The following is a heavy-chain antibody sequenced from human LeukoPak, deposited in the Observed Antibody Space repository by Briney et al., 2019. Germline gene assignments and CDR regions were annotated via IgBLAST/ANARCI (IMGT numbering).Heavy chain of an antibody. V-gene: IGHV6-1*01. J-gene: IGHJ4*02. CDR2: TYYRSKWYN. CDR3: ARKGTVTTPFDY. Sequence: SQTLSLTCALSGDIFSSNSAAWNWIRQSPSRGLEWLARTYYRSKWYNDYAESVKSRITINSDTSKNQFSLHLNSVTPEDTAVYYCARKGTVTTPFDYWGQGNLVTVSS. D-gene: IGHD4-11*01. CDR1: GDIFSSNSAA.